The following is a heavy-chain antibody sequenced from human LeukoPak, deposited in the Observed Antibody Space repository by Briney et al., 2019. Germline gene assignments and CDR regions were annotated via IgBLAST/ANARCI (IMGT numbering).Heavy chain of an antibody. J-gene: IGHJ5*02. CDR1: GGSMSSGSYY. Sequence: PSQTLSLTCTVSGGSMSSGSYYWNWIRQPAGKGLEWIGRIYTSGSTNYSPSLKSRVTISVDTSKNHFSLKLSSVTAADTAVYYCARVFDLWGQGTLSPFPQ. V-gene: IGHV4-61*02. CDR2: IYTSGST. CDR3: ARVFDL.